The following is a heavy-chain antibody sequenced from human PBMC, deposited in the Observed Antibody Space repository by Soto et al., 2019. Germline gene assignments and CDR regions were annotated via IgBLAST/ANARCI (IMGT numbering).Heavy chain of an antibody. Sequence: GGSLRLSXAASGFTFSSYGMHWVRQAPGKGLEWVAVIWYDGSNKYYADSVKGRFTISRDNSKNTLYLQMNSLRAEDTAVYYCARAPGIAARLDLDYWGQGTLVTVSS. D-gene: IGHD6-6*01. V-gene: IGHV3-33*01. J-gene: IGHJ4*02. CDR1: GFTFSSYG. CDR3: ARAPGIAARLDLDY. CDR2: IWYDGSNK.